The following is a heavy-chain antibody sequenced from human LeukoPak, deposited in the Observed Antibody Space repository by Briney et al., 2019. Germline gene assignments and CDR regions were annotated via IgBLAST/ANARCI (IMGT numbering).Heavy chain of an antibody. D-gene: IGHD6-13*01. V-gene: IGHV3-33*08. CDR3: ARDSLDTQPRQTAGDIFDY. Sequence: GRSLRLSCAASGFTFSSYDMHWVRQAPGKGLEWVAVIWFDGGNRYYADSVKGRSTISRDNSKNTLYLQLNSPRAEDTAVYYCARDSLDTQPRQTAGDIFDYWGQGTLVTVSS. CDR2: IWFDGGNR. J-gene: IGHJ4*02. CDR1: GFTFSSYD.